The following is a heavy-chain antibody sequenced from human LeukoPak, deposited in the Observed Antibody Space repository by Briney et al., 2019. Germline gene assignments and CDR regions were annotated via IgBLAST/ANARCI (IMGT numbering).Heavy chain of an antibody. CDR1: GGTFSSYA. V-gene: IGHV1-69*04. CDR3: AIAPMKVSSKFQH. J-gene: IGHJ1*01. Sequence: SVKVSCKASGGTFSSYAISWVRQAPGQGLEWMGRIIPILGIANYAQKFQGRVTITADKSTSTAYMELSSLRSEDTAVYYCAIAPMKVSSKFQHSGQGTLVTVSS. D-gene: IGHD3-22*01. CDR2: IIPILGIA.